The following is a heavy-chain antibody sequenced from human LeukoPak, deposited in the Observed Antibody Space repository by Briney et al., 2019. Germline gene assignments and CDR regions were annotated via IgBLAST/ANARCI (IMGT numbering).Heavy chain of an antibody. CDR3: AKARYDSSGYDY. Sequence: QAGGSLRLSCAASGFTFSSYAMSWVRQATGKGLEWVSAISGSGGSTYYADSVKGRFTISRDNSKNTLYLQMNSLRAEDTAVYYCAKARYDSSGYDYWGQGTLVTVSS. D-gene: IGHD3-22*01. CDR1: GFTFSSYA. J-gene: IGHJ4*02. V-gene: IGHV3-23*01. CDR2: ISGSGGST.